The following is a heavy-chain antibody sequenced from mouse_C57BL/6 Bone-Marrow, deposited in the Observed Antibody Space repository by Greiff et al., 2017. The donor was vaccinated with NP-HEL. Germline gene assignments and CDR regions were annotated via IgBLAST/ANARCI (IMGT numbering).Heavy chain of an antibody. J-gene: IGHJ4*01. CDR3: ARGGVYYGYEAPYYYAMDY. CDR2: ISSGGSYT. Sequence: EVMLVESGGDLVKPGGSLKLSCAASGFTFSSYGMSWVRQTPDKRLEWVATISSGGSYTYYPDSVKGRFTISRDNAKNTLYLQMSSLKSEDTAMYYCARGGVYYGYEAPYYYAMDYWGQGASVTVSS. V-gene: IGHV5-6*02. CDR1: GFTFSSYG. D-gene: IGHD2-2*01.